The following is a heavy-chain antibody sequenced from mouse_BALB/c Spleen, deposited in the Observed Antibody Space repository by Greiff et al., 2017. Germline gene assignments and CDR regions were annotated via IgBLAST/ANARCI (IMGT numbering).Heavy chain of an antibody. Sequence: EVKVVESGGDLVKPGGSLKLSCAASGFTFSSYGMSWVRQTPDKRLEWVATISSGGSYTYYPDSVKGRFTISRDNAKNTLYLQMSSLKSEDTAMYYCARQAYYYGSSYVGDYWGQGTTLTVSS. D-gene: IGHD1-1*01. CDR3: ARQAYYYGSSYVGDY. J-gene: IGHJ2*01. CDR2: ISSGGSYT. CDR1: GFTFSSYG. V-gene: IGHV5-6*01.